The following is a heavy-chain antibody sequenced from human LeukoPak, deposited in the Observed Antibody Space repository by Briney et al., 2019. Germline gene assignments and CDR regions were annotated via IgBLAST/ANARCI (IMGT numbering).Heavy chain of an antibody. CDR1: GGTFSSYA. CDR2: IIPIFGTA. J-gene: IGHJ4*02. Sequence: ASVKVSCKASGGTFSSYAIRWVRQAPGQGLEWMGGIIPIFGTANYAQKFQGRVTITTDESTSTAYMELSSLRSEDTAVYYCARGVGATFANFDYWGQGTLVTVSS. CDR3: ARGVGATFANFDY. D-gene: IGHD1-26*01. V-gene: IGHV1-69*05.